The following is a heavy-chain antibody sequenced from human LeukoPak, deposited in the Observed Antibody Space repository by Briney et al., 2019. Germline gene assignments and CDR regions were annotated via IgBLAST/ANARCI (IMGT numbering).Heavy chain of an antibody. D-gene: IGHD6-19*01. CDR2: INSTSSTI. CDR3: ARDSASGYTSGWYDHYFDY. Sequence: GRSLRLSRAASGFTFSSSGMNWVRQAPGKGLEWVSYINSTSSTIYYADSVKGRFTISRDNAKNSLSLQMNSLRDEDTAVYYCARDSASGYTSGWYDHYFDYWGQGTLVTVSS. CDR1: GFTFSSSG. V-gene: IGHV3-48*02. J-gene: IGHJ4*02.